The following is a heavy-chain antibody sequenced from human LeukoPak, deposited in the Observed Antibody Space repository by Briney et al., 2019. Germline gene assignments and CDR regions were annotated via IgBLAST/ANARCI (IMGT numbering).Heavy chain of an antibody. CDR3: ANQRGGV. CDR1: GFIFSSYP. CDR2: ISGTAENT. V-gene: IGHV3-23*01. Sequence: GGSLRLSCAASGFIFSSYPMSWVRQAPGKGLEWVSAISGTAENTYYADSVKGRFSISRDNSGNTVHLQMNSLRPEDTAVYYCANQRGGVWGQGTLVTVSS. J-gene: IGHJ4*02. D-gene: IGHD3-10*01.